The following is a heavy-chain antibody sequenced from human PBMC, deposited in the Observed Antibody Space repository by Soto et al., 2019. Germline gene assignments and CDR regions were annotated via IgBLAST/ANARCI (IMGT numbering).Heavy chain of an antibody. D-gene: IGHD1-26*01. J-gene: IGHJ6*02. CDR2: INASSGNT. V-gene: IGHV1-46*01. CDR3: AAGLGSYFDYYYGMDV. CDR1: GYTFTSYD. Sequence: ASVKVSCKASGYTFTSYDMHWVRQAPGQGLEWIARINASSGNTSYAQKFQERVTITRDMSTSTVYMELSSLRSEDTAVYYCAAGLGSYFDYYYGMDVWGQGTTVTVSS.